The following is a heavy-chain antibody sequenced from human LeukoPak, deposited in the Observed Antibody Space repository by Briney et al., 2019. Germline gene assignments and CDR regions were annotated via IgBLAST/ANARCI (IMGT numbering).Heavy chain of an antibody. Sequence: ASVTVSFKASGYAFTCYSVHWVRQAPGQGLEWMGWINPICGGTDYAQKFRGRVTRTRDTSISTAYMELSRLRSDDTAVYYGARPYYYGSGSYYENTFDYWGQGTLVTVSS. D-gene: IGHD3-10*01. V-gene: IGHV1-2*02. CDR3: ARPYYYGSGSYYENTFDY. J-gene: IGHJ4*02. CDR1: GYAFTCYS. CDR2: INPICGGT.